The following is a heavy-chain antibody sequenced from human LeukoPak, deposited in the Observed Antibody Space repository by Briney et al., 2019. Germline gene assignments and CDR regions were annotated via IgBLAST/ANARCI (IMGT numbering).Heavy chain of an antibody. Sequence: TGGSLRLSCAASGFTFSDYYMSWIRQAPGKGLEWVSYISSSSTYTNYADSVKGRLTISRDNAKNSLYLQMNSLRAEDTAVYFCAKLDYYDTHWGQGTLVTVSS. J-gene: IGHJ4*02. CDR3: AKLDYYDTH. V-gene: IGHV3-11*03. D-gene: IGHD3-22*01. CDR1: GFTFSDYY. CDR2: ISSSSTYT.